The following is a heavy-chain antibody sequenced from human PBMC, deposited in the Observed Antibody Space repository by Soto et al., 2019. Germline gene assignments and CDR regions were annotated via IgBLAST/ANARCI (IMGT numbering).Heavy chain of an antibody. D-gene: IGHD5-12*01. CDR2: IIPIFGTA. CDR1: GGTFSSYA. CDR3: ARGRDGYKPGNFDY. J-gene: IGHJ4*02. V-gene: IGHV1-69*13. Sequence: GASVKVSCKASGGTFSSYAISWVRQAPGQGLEWMGGIIPIFGTANYAQKFQGRVTITADESTSTAYMELSSLRSEDTAVYYCARGRDGYKPGNFDYWGQGTLVTVSS.